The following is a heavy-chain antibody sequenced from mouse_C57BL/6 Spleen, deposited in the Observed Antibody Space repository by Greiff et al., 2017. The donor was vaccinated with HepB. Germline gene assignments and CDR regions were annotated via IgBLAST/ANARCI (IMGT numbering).Heavy chain of an antibody. Sequence: EVMLVESGAELVKPGASVKLSCTASGFNIKDYYMHWVKQRTEQGLEWIGRIDPEDGETKYAPKFQGKATITADTSSNTAYLQLSSLTSEDTAVYYCALYSNYVDWYFDVWGTGTTVTVSS. V-gene: IGHV14-2*01. CDR1: GFNIKDYY. J-gene: IGHJ1*03. CDR2: IDPEDGET. D-gene: IGHD2-5*01. CDR3: ALYSNYVDWYFDV.